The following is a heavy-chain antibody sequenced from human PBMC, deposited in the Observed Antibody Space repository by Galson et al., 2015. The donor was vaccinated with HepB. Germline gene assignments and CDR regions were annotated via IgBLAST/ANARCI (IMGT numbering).Heavy chain of an antibody. CDR2: ISDNGDNK. Sequence: SLRLSCAASGFTFSTHIMSWVRQAPGKGLEWVSSISDNGDNKYYAKSVKGRFDISRDNSKNTLYVQMNGLGAEDTAIYYCAKGGAGITILGTLIPKTAFEDWGPGILVTVSS. V-gene: IGHV3-23*01. D-gene: IGHD3-3*01. J-gene: IGHJ4*02. CDR1: GFTFSTHI. CDR3: AKGGAGITILGTLIPKTAFED.